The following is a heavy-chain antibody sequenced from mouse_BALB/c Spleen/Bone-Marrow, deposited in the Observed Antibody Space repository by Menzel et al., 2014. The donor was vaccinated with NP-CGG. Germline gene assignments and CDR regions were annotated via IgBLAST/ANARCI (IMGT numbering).Heavy chain of an antibody. CDR2: IDPANGNT. CDR1: GFNIKDTY. V-gene: IGHV14-3*02. D-gene: IGHD2-1*01. J-gene: IGHJ3*01. CDR3: ARAGGDGNYLAWFAY. Sequence: VQLQQSGAELVKPGASVKLSCTASGFNIKDTYMHWVKQRPEQGLEWIGRIDPANGNTKYDPKFQGKATITADTSSNTADLQLSSLTSEDTAVDYGARAGGDGNYLAWFAYWGQGTRVTVSA.